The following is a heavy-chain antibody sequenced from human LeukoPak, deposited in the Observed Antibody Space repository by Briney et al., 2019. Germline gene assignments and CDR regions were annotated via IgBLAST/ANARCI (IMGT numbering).Heavy chain of an antibody. J-gene: IGHJ4*02. CDR1: GGSFSGYY. CDR3: ARADYYYDSSGYFLDY. D-gene: IGHD3-22*01. CDR2: INHSGST. V-gene: IGHV4-34*01. Sequence: SETLSLTCAVYGGSFSGYYWSWIRQPPGKGLEWIGEINHSGSTNYNPSLKSRVTISVDTSKNQFSLKLSSVTAADTAVYYCARADYYYDSSGYFLDYWGQGTLVTVSS.